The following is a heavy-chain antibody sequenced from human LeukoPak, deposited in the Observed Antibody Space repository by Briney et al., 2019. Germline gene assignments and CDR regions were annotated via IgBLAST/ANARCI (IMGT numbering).Heavy chain of an antibody. Sequence: GGSLRLSCAASGFTFSSYAMSWVRQAPGKGLEWVGRIKSKTDGGTTDFPAPVKGRFTISRDDSKNTLYLQMDSLKTEDTAVYYCVRVARLADSWGQGTLVTVSS. V-gene: IGHV3-15*01. CDR3: VRVARLADS. CDR1: GFTFSSYA. J-gene: IGHJ5*01. CDR2: IKSKTDGGTT. D-gene: IGHD3-10*01.